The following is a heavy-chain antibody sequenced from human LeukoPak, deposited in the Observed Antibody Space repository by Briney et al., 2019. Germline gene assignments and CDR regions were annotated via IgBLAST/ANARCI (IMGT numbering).Heavy chain of an antibody. CDR2: ISYDGSNK. Sequence: GGSLRLSCAASGFTFSTYSMHWVRQAPGKGLEWVAVISYDGSNKYYVDSVKGRFTISRDNSKNTLYLQMNSLRPEDTAVYYCAKSPSQATVTTVYRYWGQGTLVTVSS. J-gene: IGHJ4*02. V-gene: IGHV3-30-3*02. CDR1: GFTFSTYS. CDR3: AKSPSQATVTTVYRY. D-gene: IGHD4-11*01.